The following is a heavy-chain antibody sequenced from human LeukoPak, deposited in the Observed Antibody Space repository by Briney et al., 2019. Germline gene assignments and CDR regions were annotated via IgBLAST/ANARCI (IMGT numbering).Heavy chain of an antibody. CDR2: INHSGST. CDR1: GGSISSSSYY. CDR3: ARASSEITMIVVVDWFDP. J-gene: IGHJ5*02. D-gene: IGHD3-22*01. V-gene: IGHV4-39*07. Sequence: SETLSLTCTVSGGSISSSSYYWGWIRQPPGKGLEWIGEINHSGSTNYNPSLKSRVTISVDTSKNQFSLKLSSVTAADTAVYYCARASSEITMIVVVDWFDPWGQGTLVTVSS.